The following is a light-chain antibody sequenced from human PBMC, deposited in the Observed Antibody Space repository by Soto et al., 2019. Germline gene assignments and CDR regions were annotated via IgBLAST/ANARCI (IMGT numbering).Light chain of an antibody. J-gene: IGLJ1*01. CDR2: DVT. CDR1: NSDVGTFYF. Sequence: QSVLTQPRSVSGSPGQSVTISCTGTNSDVGTFYFVSWYQQYPDKGPKLIIYDVTERPSGVPDRFSGSKSGNTASLTISGLQAEDEADYYCCSYAGSYTYVFGSGTKVNVL. CDR3: CSYAGSYTYV. V-gene: IGLV2-11*01.